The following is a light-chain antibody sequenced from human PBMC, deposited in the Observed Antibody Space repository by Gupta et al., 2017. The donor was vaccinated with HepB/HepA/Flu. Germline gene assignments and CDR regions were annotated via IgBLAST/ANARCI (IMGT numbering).Light chain of an antibody. V-gene: IGLV2-11*01. J-gene: IGLJ2*01. CDR2: DVN. CDR3: CSDAGTDTLV. CDR1: SNNIGLYNY. Sequence: QSALTQPRSVSGSPGQSVTISCTGTSNNIGLYNYVSWYQHHPGKAPKLIIYDVNKRPSGVPDRFSGSKSGNTASLTISGLKEEEEANYYCCSDAGTDTLVFGGGTKMTVL.